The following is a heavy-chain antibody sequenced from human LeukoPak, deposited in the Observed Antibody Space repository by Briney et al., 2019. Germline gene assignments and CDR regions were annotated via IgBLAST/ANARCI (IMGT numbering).Heavy chain of an antibody. V-gene: IGHV3-23*01. CDR2: IRIDGDSS. D-gene: IGHD3-10*01. CDR3: AKGSGDTGYHFDD. Sequence: PGGSLRLSCAASGFTFSSYAMGWVRQAPGKGLEWVSSIRIDGDSSYYADSVKGRFTISRDNSKTTLYLEMNSLRAEDTALYYCAKGSGDTGYHFDDWGQGNLDTVSS. CDR1: GFTFSSYA. J-gene: IGHJ4*02.